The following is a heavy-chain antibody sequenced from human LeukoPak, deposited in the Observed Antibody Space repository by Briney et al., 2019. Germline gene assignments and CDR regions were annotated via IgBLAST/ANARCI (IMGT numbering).Heavy chain of an antibody. Sequence: SETLSLTCAVYGGSFSGYYWSWIRQPPGKGLEWIGEINHSGSTNYNPSLKSRVTISVDTPKNQFSLKLSSVTAADTAVYYCAGGYCSGGSCYSYYYYYGMDVWGQGTTVTVSS. CDR3: AGGYCSGGSCYSYYYYYGMDV. V-gene: IGHV4-34*01. J-gene: IGHJ6*02. CDR1: GGSFSGYY. CDR2: INHSGST. D-gene: IGHD2-15*01.